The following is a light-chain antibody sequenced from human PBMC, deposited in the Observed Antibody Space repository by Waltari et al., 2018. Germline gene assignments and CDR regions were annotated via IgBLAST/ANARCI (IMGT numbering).Light chain of an antibody. Sequence: IQWTQSPSSLSASVGDRVTITCRARQGISSYFVWYQQKPGKAPNLLIYAASTLQSGVPSRFSGSGSGTDFTLTISSLQPEDFATYYCQQLYSYPLTFGGGTRVEI. V-gene: IGKV1-9*01. CDR1: QGISSY. CDR3: QQLYSYPLT. J-gene: IGKJ4*01. CDR2: AAS.